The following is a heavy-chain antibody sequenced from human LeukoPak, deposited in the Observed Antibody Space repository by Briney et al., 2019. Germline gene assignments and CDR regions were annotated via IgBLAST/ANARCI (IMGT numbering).Heavy chain of an antibody. CDR3: ARDARGIQLWSDY. J-gene: IGHJ4*02. CDR2: ISSAGTAI. D-gene: IGHD5-18*01. V-gene: IGHV3-48*02. Sequence: GGSLRLSCAASGFTFSSYWMHWVRQAPRKGLEWVSYISSAGTAIFYANSVRGRFTISRDNARNSLFLQMNSLRDDDTAVYYCARDARGIQLWSDYWGQGTLVTVSS. CDR1: GFTFSSYW.